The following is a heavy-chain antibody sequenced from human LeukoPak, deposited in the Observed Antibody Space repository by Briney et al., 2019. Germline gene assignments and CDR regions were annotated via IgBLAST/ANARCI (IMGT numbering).Heavy chain of an antibody. D-gene: IGHD6-6*01. CDR3: AREYSSSSGRAFDI. CDR2: ISSSSSNI. J-gene: IGHJ3*02. Sequence: GGSLRLSCAASGFTFSSYSMNWVRQAPGKGLEWVSYISSSSSNIYNADSVKDRFTISRDNAKNSLYLQMNSLRAEDTAVYYCAREYSSSSGRAFDIWGQGTMVTVSS. CDR1: GFTFSSYS. V-gene: IGHV3-48*01.